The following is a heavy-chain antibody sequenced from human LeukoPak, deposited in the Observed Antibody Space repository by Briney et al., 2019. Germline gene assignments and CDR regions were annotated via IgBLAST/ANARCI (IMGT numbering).Heavy chain of an antibody. Sequence: PGGSVRLSCAASGFTFSTYWIAWVRQAPGKGLEWVANIKYDGIERDYVEYVKRRFTISRDNAKKSVYLQLKSLIYEDAPGDYCSRDFVTEPIGDWFDPRGEGTLVTVSS. J-gene: IGHJ5*02. V-gene: IGHV3-7*01. CDR1: GFTFSTYW. CDR3: SRDFVTEPIGDWFDP. CDR2: IKYDGIER. D-gene: IGHD3-10*01.